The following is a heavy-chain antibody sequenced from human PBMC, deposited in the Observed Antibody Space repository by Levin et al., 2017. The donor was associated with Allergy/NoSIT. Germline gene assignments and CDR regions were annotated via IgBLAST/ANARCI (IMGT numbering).Heavy chain of an antibody. Sequence: PGESLKISCEGSGFSFSNYWIAWLRQMPGKGLEWMGVIHPGDSNTKYSPSFQGQVTISADKAVSSVYLQWNSLKASDTAMYYCARLAASSGTAVIHIHYFDPWGQGTLVTVSS. CDR3: ARLAASSGTAVIHIHYFDP. CDR2: IHPGDSNT. V-gene: IGHV5-51*01. D-gene: IGHD6-19*01. J-gene: IGHJ5*02. CDR1: GFSFSNYW.